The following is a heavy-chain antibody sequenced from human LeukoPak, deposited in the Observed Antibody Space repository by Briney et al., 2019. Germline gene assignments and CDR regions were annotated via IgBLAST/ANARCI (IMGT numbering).Heavy chain of an antibody. D-gene: IGHD3-9*01. Sequence: GGSLRLSCAASGFTFSSYEMNWVRQAPGKGLEWVSYISSSGSTIYYADSVKGRFTISRDSAKNSLYLQMNSLRAEDTAVYYCARDSRYFDWLRTRSFDYWGQGTLVTVSS. CDR2: ISSSGSTI. CDR3: ARDSRYFDWLRTRSFDY. V-gene: IGHV3-48*03. CDR1: GFTFSSYE. J-gene: IGHJ4*02.